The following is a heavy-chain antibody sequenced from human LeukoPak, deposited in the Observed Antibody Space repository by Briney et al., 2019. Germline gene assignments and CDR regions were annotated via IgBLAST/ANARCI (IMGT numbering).Heavy chain of an antibody. CDR1: GFTFSIYA. Sequence: GGSLRLSCAASGFTFSIYAMSWVRQAPGKGLEWVSAISGSSNTYYADFVKGRFTISRDNSKNTLYLQMNSLRAEDTAVYYCASSSQYYYGSGLPYYFDYWGQGTLVTVSS. J-gene: IGHJ4*02. D-gene: IGHD3-10*01. CDR3: ASSSQYYYGSGLPYYFDY. V-gene: IGHV3-23*01. CDR2: ISGSSNT.